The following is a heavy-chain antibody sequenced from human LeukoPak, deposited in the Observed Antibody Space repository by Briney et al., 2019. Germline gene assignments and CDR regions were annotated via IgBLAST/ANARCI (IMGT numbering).Heavy chain of an antibody. CDR2: ISDSGGTT. CDR1: GFTFSSYT. D-gene: IGHD2-2*02. Sequence: GGSLRLSCAASGFTFSSYTMTWVRQAPGKGLEWVSVISDSGGTTYYADSVKGRFTVSRDNSKNTLYLQMNSLRAEGTAVYYCSKGRSGYIPDYWGQGTLVTVSS. J-gene: IGHJ4*02. CDR3: SKGRSGYIPDY. V-gene: IGHV3-23*01.